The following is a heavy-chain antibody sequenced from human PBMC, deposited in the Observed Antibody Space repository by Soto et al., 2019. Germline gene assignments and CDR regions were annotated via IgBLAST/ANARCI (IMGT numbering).Heavy chain of an antibody. CDR2: ILYSETT. J-gene: IGHJ6*02. D-gene: IGHD3-10*01. V-gene: IGHV4-30-4*01. Sequence: QVQLQESGPGLVKPSQTLSLTCTVSGDSIKRDDYYWSWIRQPPGKGLEWIGYILYSETTYYNPSLKSRLIISLDTSKNQFSLNLTSVTAADTAVYYCARDGGPLYYGMDFWGQGTTVTVSS. CDR3: ARDGGPLYYGMDF. CDR1: GDSIKRDDYY.